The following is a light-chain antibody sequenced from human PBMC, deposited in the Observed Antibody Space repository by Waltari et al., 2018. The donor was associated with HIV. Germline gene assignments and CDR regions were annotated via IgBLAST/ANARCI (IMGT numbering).Light chain of an antibody. V-gene: IGLV1-40*01. CDR1: RSTTGAGYF. CDR2: SDI. J-gene: IGLJ2*01. Sequence: QSALTQPPSVSGAPGQTVTIPCPGNRSTTGAGYFVHWYQHLPGTAPKLLVYSDINRPSGVPDRFSVSKSGTSASLVITGLQAEDEADYYCQSYDSSLRASVFGGGTKLTVL. CDR3: QSYDSSLRASV.